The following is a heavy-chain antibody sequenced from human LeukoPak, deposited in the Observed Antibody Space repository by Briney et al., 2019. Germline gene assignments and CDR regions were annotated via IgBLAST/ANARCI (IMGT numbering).Heavy chain of an antibody. CDR2: IYPSGST. Sequence: SETLSLTCTVSGGSISSGSYHWSWIRQPAGKALEWIGRIYPSGSTNYDPSLKSRVTISVDTSKNQFSLKLTSVTAADTAVYYCARHRVEQWLVFRWFDPWGQGTLVTVSS. CDR3: ARHRVEQWLVFRWFDP. V-gene: IGHV4-61*02. J-gene: IGHJ5*02. D-gene: IGHD6-19*01. CDR1: GGSISSGSYH.